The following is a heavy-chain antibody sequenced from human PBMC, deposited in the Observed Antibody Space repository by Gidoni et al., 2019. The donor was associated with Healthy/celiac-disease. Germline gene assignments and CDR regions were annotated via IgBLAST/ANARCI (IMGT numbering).Heavy chain of an antibody. CDR1: GGSISSSKW. Sequence: QVQLQESGPGLVKPSGTLSLTCAVSGGSISSSKWWRWVRQPPGKGLEWIGEIYHSGSTNDNPSLKSRVTISVDKSKNQFSLKLSSVTAADTAVYYCARRLQSIAAAGTRRGNFDYWGQGTLVTVSS. V-gene: IGHV4-4*02. CDR3: ARRLQSIAAAGTRRGNFDY. J-gene: IGHJ4*02. D-gene: IGHD6-13*01. CDR2: IYHSGST.